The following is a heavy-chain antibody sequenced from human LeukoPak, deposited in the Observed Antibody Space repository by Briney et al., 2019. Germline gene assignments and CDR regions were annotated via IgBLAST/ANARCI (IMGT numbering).Heavy chain of an antibody. CDR2: ISRSGSTI. V-gene: IGHV3-48*02. CDR1: GFTFCRYN. J-gene: IGHJ4*02. CDR3: ARLEYYYVSGNYYKLFDY. Sequence: PGGSLRLSCAASGFTFCRYNMNWVRQAPGKGLEWVSDISRSGSTIYFADSVKGRFTISRDNAKNSLYLQMNSLRDEDTAVYYCARLEYYYVSGNYYKLFDYWGQGTLVTVCS. D-gene: IGHD3-10*01.